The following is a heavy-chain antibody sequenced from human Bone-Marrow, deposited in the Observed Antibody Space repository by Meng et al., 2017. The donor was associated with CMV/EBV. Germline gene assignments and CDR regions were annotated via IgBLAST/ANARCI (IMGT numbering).Heavy chain of an antibody. CDR3: ARGLSSSSRAPAY. J-gene: IGHJ4*02. CDR1: GGSFSGYY. Sequence: CAVYGGSFSGYYWSWIRQPPVKGLEWIEEINHSGSTNYNPSLKRRVTISVDTSKTQFSLKLSSVTAADTAVYYCARGLSSSSRAPAYWGQGTLVTVSS. D-gene: IGHD6-6*01. CDR2: INHSGST. V-gene: IGHV4-34*01.